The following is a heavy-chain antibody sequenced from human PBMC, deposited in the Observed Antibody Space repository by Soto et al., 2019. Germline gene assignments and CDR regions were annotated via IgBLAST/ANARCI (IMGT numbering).Heavy chain of an antibody. CDR2: IYYSGST. Sequence: QVQLQESGPGLVKPSQTLSLTCTVSGGSISSGGYYWSWIRQHPGKGLEWIGYIYYSGSTYYNPSLXXXVXXSVDTPKNQFSLELSSVTAADTAVYYCAREGGIVGATAADYWGQGTLVTVSS. V-gene: IGHV4-31*03. D-gene: IGHD1-26*01. CDR3: AREGGIVGATAADY. CDR1: GGSISSGGYY. J-gene: IGHJ4*02.